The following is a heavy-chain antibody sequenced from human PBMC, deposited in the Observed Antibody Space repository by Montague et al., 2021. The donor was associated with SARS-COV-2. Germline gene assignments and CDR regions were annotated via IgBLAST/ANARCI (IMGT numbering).Heavy chain of an antibody. CDR3: ARNLVVHYWYGMDV. CDR2: ISYRGST. Sequence: TLSLTCTVSGGSISTSGYYWSWIRQHPGKGLEWIGYISYRGSTYYNPSLKSRLTISVDTSENQFSLRLTSVTAADTAVYYCARNLVVHYWYGMDVWGQGTTVTVSS. V-gene: IGHV4-31*03. CDR1: GGSISTSGYY. J-gene: IGHJ6*02. D-gene: IGHD2-15*01.